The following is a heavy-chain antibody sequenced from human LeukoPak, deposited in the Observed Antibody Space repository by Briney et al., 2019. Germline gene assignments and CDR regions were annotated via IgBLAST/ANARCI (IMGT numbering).Heavy chain of an antibody. D-gene: IGHD3-16*02. J-gene: IGHJ4*02. V-gene: IGHV4-34*01. CDR2: INHSGST. Sequence: ETLSLTCAVYGGSFSGYYWSWIRQPPGKGLEWIGEINHSGSTNYNPSLKSRVTISVDTSKNQFSLKLSSVPAADTAVYYCARGVGDYVWGSYRQYYFDYWGQGTLVTVSS. CDR3: ARGVGDYVWGSYRQYYFDY. CDR1: GGSFSGYY.